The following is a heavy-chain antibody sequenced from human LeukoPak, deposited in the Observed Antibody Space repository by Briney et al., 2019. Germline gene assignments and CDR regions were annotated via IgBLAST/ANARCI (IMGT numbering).Heavy chain of an antibody. D-gene: IGHD2-15*01. J-gene: IGHJ6*04. CDR1: GFTFSSYS. V-gene: IGHV3-21*01. CDR3: ARDVVVEWWSSYYYYYGMDV. CDR2: ISSSSSYI. Sequence: PGGSLRLSCAASGFTFSSYSMNWVRQAPGKGLEWVSSISSSSSYIYYADSVKGRFTISRDNAKNSLYLQMNSLRAEDTAVYYCARDVVVEWWSSYYYYYGMDVWGKGTTVTVSS.